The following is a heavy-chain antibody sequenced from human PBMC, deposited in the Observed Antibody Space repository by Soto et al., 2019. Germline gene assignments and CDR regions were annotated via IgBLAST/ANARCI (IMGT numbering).Heavy chain of an antibody. CDR1: GSTVTNYD. CDR2: MNPNSGNT. J-gene: IGHJ6*02. CDR3: ARGYALDV. Sequence: QVQLVQSGAEVRKPGASVKVSCKASGSTVTNYDINWVRQATGQGLEWMGWMNPNSGNTGYAQKFHGKVTMTRNPAISSAFMERGSLRSEETAVYYCARGYALDVWGQGTTVTVSS. V-gene: IGHV1-8*01.